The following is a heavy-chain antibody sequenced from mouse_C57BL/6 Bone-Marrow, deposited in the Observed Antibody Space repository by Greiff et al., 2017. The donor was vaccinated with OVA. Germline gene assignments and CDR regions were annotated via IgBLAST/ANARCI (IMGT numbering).Heavy chain of an antibody. CDR3: ARGDGNYVPYYFDD. J-gene: IGHJ2*01. CDR2: LYPGDGDT. Sequence: QVQLKESGPELVKPGASVKISCKASGYAFSSSWMNWVKQRPGKGLEWIGRLYPGDGDTNYNGKFKGKATLTADKSSSTAYMQLSSLTSEDSAVYFCARGDGNYVPYYFDDWGQGTTLTVSS. CDR1: GYAFSSSW. D-gene: IGHD2-1*01. V-gene: IGHV1-82*01.